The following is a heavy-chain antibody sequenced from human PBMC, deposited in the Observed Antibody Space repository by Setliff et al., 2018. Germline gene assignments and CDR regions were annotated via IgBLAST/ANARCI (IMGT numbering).Heavy chain of an antibody. CDR3: ARGTGYHGSGSYWAKDV. D-gene: IGHD3-10*01. V-gene: IGHV1-2*02. Sequence: ASVKVSCKASGYTFTGHYIHWVRQAPGQGLVWMGWINPRTGVTNSAQKFQGRVTMTRDTSITTVYMDLSRLNSDDTAVYYCARGTGYHGSGSYWAKDVWGKGTTVTVSS. J-gene: IGHJ6*04. CDR2: INPRTGVT. CDR1: GYTFTGHY.